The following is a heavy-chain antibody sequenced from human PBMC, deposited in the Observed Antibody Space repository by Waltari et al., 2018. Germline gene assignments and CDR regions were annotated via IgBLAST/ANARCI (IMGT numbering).Heavy chain of an antibody. CDR2: IRWDGGST. CDR3: AKDWGVSGGDPIDY. D-gene: IGHD4-17*01. V-gene: IGHV3-43D*04. Sequence: EVQLVESGGVVVQPGGSLRLSCAASGFTLDDYAMHWVRQAPGKGLEWVFLIRWDGGSTYYADSVKCRFTISRDNSKNSLYLQMNSLRAEDTALYYCAKDWGVSGGDPIDYWGQGTLVTVSS. CDR1: GFTLDDYA. J-gene: IGHJ4*02.